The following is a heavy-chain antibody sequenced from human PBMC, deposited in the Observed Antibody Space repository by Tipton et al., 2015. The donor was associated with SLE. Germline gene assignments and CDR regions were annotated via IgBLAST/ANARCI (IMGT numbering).Heavy chain of an antibody. Sequence: TLSLTCTVSGGSISSYYWSWIRQPPGKGLEWIGYFYFSGGTYYNPTLKSRVTISVDTSKNQFSMQLSSVTAADTAVYYCARHVVEVVYSSGGLPDAFDIWGQGTMVTVSS. CDR3: ARHVVEVVYSSGGLPDAFDI. CDR1: GGSISSYY. V-gene: IGHV4-59*08. CDR2: FYFSGGT. J-gene: IGHJ3*02. D-gene: IGHD6-19*01.